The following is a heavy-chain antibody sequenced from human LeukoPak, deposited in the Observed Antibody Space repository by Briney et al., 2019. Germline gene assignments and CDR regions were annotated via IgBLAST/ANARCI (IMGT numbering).Heavy chain of an antibody. D-gene: IGHD3-3*01. V-gene: IGHV3-9*03. CDR2: ISWNSGSI. J-gene: IGHJ3*02. CDR3: AKDIQAEWGAGDGAFDI. Sequence: PGGSLRLSCAASGFTFDDYAMHWVRQAPGKGLEWVSGISWNSGSIGYADSVKGRFTISRDNAKKSLYLQMNSLRAEDMALYYCAKDIQAEWGAGDGAFDIWGQGTMVTVSS. CDR1: GFTFDDYA.